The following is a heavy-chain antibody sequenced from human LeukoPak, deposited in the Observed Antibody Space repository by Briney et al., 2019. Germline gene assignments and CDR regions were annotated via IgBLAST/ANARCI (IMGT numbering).Heavy chain of an antibody. D-gene: IGHD4-17*01. Sequence: VSVRVSCKASGYTISDYSITWVRQAPGQGLEWMGWISPYNADTNYAQNFQGRVTMTTDRSTRTAYMELRTLRSDDTAVYYCARVTTVTRSPWSWGPKKIGQEVNWFDPWGQGTLITVS. V-gene: IGHV1-18*01. CDR2: ISPYNADT. CDR1: GYTISDYS. J-gene: IGHJ5*02. CDR3: ARVTTVTRSPWSWGPKKIGQEVNWFDP.